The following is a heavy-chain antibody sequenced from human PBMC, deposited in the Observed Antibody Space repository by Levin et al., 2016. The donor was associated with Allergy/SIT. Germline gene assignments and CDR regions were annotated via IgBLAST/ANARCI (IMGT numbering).Heavy chain of an antibody. J-gene: IGHJ4*02. D-gene: IGHD1-1*01. Sequence: WIRQPPGKGLEWVAVISYDGSNKYYVDSVKGRFTISRDISKNTLFLQMNSLRAEDTAVCYCAKDLFSCGLGFRVGSTTDLDYWGQGTLVTVSS. V-gene: IGHV3-30*18. CDR3: AKDLFSCGLGFRVGSTTDLDY. CDR2: ISYDGSNK.